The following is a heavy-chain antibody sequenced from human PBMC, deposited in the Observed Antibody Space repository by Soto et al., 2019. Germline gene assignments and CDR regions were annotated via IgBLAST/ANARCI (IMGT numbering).Heavy chain of an antibody. J-gene: IGHJ4*02. CDR2: TGSGTGPG. CDR1: VGRVSTNP. V-gene: IGHV1-69*06. Sequence: SVKLSCKASVGRVSTNPITWVRQAPGQGLEWMGGTGSGTGPGNHAQKFQGRLTVTADKSTSTVYMELTNLSSEDTAVYHCARRHSGGFFRFFDSWGQGTLVTVSS. CDR3: ARRHSGGFFRFFDS. D-gene: IGHD2-15*01.